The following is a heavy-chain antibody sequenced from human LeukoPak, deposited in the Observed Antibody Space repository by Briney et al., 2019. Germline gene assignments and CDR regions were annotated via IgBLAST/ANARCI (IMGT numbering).Heavy chain of an antibody. D-gene: IGHD6-13*01. CDR1: GFTFSSYA. CDR2: ISGSGGST. Sequence: GGSLRLSCAASGFTFSSYAMNWVRQAPGKGLEWVSAISGSGGSTYYADSVKGRFTISRDNSKNTLYVQMNSLRAEDTAVYYCAKTGYSSSWYVPPLDYWGQGTLVTVSS. V-gene: IGHV3-23*01. J-gene: IGHJ4*02. CDR3: AKTGYSSSWYVPPLDY.